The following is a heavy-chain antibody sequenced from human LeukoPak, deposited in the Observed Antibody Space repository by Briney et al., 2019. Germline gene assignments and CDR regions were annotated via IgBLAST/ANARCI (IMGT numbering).Heavy chain of an antibody. J-gene: IGHJ4*02. CDR2: IKSKTDGGTT. CDR1: GFTFSDAG. D-gene: IGHD6-13*01. V-gene: IGHV3-15*01. Sequence: GGSLRLSCAASGFTFSDAGMSGFRQAPGKGLEWVGRIKSKTDGGTTDYAAPVKGRFTISRDDSKNTLYLQMNSLKTEDTAVYYCARQRAGVDYWGQGTLVTVSS. CDR3: ARQRAGVDY.